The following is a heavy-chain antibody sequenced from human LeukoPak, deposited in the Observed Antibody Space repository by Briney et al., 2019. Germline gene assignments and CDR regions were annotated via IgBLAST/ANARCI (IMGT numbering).Heavy chain of an antibody. Sequence: RGESLQISCQGSGYLFTSYSTGWVRQVPGKGLDWMGIIYPGDSDTRYSPSFQGQVTISADKSISTAYLQWSSLKASDTAMYYCARHSGSSNEGFDYWGQGTLVTVSS. J-gene: IGHJ4*02. CDR3: ARHSGSSNEGFDY. CDR2: IYPGDSDT. D-gene: IGHD1-26*01. V-gene: IGHV5-51*01. CDR1: GYLFTSYS.